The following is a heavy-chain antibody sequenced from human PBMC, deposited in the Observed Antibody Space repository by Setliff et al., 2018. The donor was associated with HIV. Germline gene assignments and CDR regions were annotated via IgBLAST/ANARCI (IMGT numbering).Heavy chain of an antibody. CDR1: GGSISSYY. Sequence: SETLSLTCTVSGGSISSYYWSWIRQPPGKGLEWIGYIYYSGSTNYNPSLKSRVTISVDTSKIQFSLKLSSVTAADTAVYYCARGSRGYSYAYYYYYMDVWGKGTTVTVSS. J-gene: IGHJ6*03. CDR2: IYYSGST. D-gene: IGHD5-18*01. CDR3: ARGSRGYSYAYYYYYMDV. V-gene: IGHV4-59*01.